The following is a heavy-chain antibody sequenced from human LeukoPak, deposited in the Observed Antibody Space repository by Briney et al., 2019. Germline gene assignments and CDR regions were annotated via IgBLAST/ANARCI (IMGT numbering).Heavy chain of an antibody. Sequence: ASVKVSCKASGYTFTGYYMHWVRQAPGQGLEWMGWINVNSGGTNYAQKLQGRVTMTRDTSITTAHMELSSLTSDDTATYYCARGYSSWYLSPYYFGYWGQGTLVTVSS. CDR1: GYTFTGYY. D-gene: IGHD6-13*01. CDR3: ARGYSSWYLSPYYFGY. J-gene: IGHJ4*02. V-gene: IGHV1-2*02. CDR2: INVNSGGT.